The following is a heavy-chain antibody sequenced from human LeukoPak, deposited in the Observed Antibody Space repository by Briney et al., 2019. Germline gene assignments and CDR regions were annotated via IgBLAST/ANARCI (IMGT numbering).Heavy chain of an antibody. CDR1: GGSISSSSYY. J-gene: IGHJ3*02. V-gene: IGHV4-39*01. Sequence: SETLSLTCTVSGGSISSSSYYWGWIRQPPGKGLEWIGSMYYSGSTYYNPSLKSRVTISVDTSKNQFSLKLSSVTAADTAVYYCAGHRSGDLNFGAFDIWGQGTMVTVSS. CDR3: AGHRSGDLNFGAFDI. CDR2: MYYSGST. D-gene: IGHD2-21*02.